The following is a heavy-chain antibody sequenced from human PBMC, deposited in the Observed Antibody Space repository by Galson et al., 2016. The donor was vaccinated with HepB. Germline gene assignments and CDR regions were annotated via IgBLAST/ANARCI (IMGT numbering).Heavy chain of an antibody. CDR3: VRDKEDSSGYFGY. CDR2: ISLSSSYI. V-gene: IGHV3-21*01. CDR1: GFTFSKYS. D-gene: IGHD3-22*01. J-gene: IGHJ4*02. Sequence: SLRLSCAASGFTFSKYSMNWVRQAPGMRLEWVSSISLSSSYIYYADSVQGRFTISRDNAKNSLYLQMNSLRAEDTAGYYCVRDKEDSSGYFGYWGQGTLVTVAS.